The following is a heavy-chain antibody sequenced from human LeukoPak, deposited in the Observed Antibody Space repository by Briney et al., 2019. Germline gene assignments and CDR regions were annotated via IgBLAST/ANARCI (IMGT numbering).Heavy chain of an antibody. J-gene: IGHJ4*01. V-gene: IGHV4-59*01. CDR2: IYYSGST. CDR3: ARISHYYDSSGYSGRYFDY. D-gene: IGHD3-22*01. CDR1: GGSISSYY. Sequence: PSETLSLTCTVSGGSISSYYWSWIRQPPGKGLEWIGYIYYSGSTNYNPSLKSRVTISVDTSKNQFSLKLSSVTAADTAVYYCARISHYYDSSGYSGRYFDYWGQEPWSPSPQ.